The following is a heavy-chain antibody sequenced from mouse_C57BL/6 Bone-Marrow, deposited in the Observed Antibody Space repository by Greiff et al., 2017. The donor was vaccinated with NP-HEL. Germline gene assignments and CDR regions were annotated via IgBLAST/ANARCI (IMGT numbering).Heavy chain of an antibody. J-gene: IGHJ3*01. D-gene: IGHD2-3*01. CDR1: GYTFTSYW. CDR3: ASARDGTRGDWFAY. V-gene: IGHV1-61*01. CDR2: IYPSDSET. Sequence: VQLQQPGAELVRPGSSVKLSCKASGYTFTSYWMAWVKQRPGQGLEWIGNIYPSDSETHYNQKFKDKATLTVDKSSSTAYMQLSSLTSEDSAVYYCASARDGTRGDWFAYWGQGTLVTVSA.